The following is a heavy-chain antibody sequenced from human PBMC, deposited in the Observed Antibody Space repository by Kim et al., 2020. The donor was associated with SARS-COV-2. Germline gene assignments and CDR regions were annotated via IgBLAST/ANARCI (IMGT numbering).Heavy chain of an antibody. Sequence: SETLSLTCTVSGGSISTYYWSWVRQPPGKGLEWIGYIYYSGSTNYNPSLKSRVNISVDTSQKQFSLNLTSVTAADTAVYYCARSDYYYYGMDVWGQGTTVTVSS. CDR1: GGSISTYY. J-gene: IGHJ6*02. CDR3: ARSDYYYYGMDV. V-gene: IGHV4-59*01. CDR2: IYYSGST.